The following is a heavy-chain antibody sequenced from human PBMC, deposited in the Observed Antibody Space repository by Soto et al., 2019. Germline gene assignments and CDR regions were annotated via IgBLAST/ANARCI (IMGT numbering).Heavy chain of an antibody. CDR1: GFTFSSYV. CDR2: IWYDGSNK. D-gene: IGHD3-10*01. V-gene: IGHV3-33*01. CDR3: ARDKGSGRAYYFDY. Sequence: QVQLVESGGCVVQPGRSLRLSCAASGFTFSSYVIHWVRQAPGKGLEWVAVIWYDGSNKYYADSVKGRFTISRDNSKNTLYLQMNSLRAEDTAVYYCARDKGSGRAYYFDYWGQGTLVTVSS. J-gene: IGHJ4*02.